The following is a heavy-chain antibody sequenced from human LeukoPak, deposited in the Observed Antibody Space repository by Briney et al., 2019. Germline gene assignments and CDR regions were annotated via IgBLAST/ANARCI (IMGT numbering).Heavy chain of an antibody. CDR2: IYTSGST. CDR3: ARISNRYSSGWYGHYYYMDV. V-gene: IGHV4-4*07. CDR1: GGSTSSYY. D-gene: IGHD6-19*01. J-gene: IGHJ6*03. Sequence: SETLSLTCTVSGGSTSSYYWSWIRQPAGKGLEWIGRIYTSGSTNYNPSLKSRVTMSVDTSKNQFSLKLSSVTAADTAVYYCARISNRYSSGWYGHYYYMDVWGKGTTVTVSS.